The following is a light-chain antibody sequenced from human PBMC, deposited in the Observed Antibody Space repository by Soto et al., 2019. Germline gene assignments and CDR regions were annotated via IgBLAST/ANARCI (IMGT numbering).Light chain of an antibody. CDR2: GAS. CDR1: QSVSIK. Sequence: EIVITQSPATLSVSPGERATLSCRASQSVSIKLAWYQQKPGPAPMLLIYGASTRATGIPARFSGSGSGTELTLTISSLESDDFALSFCHEYNDWTLRTFGQGTKVDIK. J-gene: IGKJ1*01. CDR3: HEYNDWTLRT. V-gene: IGKV3-15*01.